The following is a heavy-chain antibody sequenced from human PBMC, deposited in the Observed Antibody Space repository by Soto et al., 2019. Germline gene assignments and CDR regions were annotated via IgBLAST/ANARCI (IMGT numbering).Heavy chain of an antibody. D-gene: IGHD5-18*01. CDR2: INAGNGNT. Sequence: GASAKVSWKASGYTFTSYAMHWVRQAPGQRLEWMGWINAGNGNTKYSQKFQGRVTITRDTSASTAYMELSSLRSEDTAVYYCARGAMDTAMVRSGFDYWGQGTLVTVSS. CDR3: ARGAMDTAMVRSGFDY. V-gene: IGHV1-3*01. CDR1: GYTFTSYA. J-gene: IGHJ4*02.